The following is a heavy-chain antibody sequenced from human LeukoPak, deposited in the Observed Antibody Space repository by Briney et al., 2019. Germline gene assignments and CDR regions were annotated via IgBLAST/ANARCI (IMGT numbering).Heavy chain of an antibody. D-gene: IGHD6-19*01. CDR3: AREPRGIAVAGTRD. CDR2: ISAYNGNT. V-gene: IGHV1-18*01. Sequence: ASVKVSCKASGYTFTSYGISWVRQAPGQGLEWMGWISAYNGNTNYAQKLQGRVTMTTDTSTSTAYMELRSLRSEDTAVYYCAREPRGIAVAGTRDWGQGTLVTVSS. J-gene: IGHJ4*02. CDR1: GYTFTSYG.